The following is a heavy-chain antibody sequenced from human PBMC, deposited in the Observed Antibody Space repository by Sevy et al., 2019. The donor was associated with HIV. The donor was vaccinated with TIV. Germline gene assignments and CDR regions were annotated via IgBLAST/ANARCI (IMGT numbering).Heavy chain of an antibody. Sequence: ASVKVSCKVSGYTLSELSMHWVRQAPGKGLEWMGSFDPEDDETIYAQKFQGRVTTTEDTSTDTAYMELNNLRSEDTAVYYCATTKDYYDSSGSPFDYWGQGTLVTVSS. J-gene: IGHJ4*02. CDR2: FDPEDDET. D-gene: IGHD3-22*01. CDR1: GYTLSELS. V-gene: IGHV1-24*01. CDR3: ATTKDYYDSSGSPFDY.